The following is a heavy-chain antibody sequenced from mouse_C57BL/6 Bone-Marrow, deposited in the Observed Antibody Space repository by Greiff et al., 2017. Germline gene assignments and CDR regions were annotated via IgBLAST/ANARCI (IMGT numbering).Heavy chain of an antibody. CDR1: GYTFTSYW. J-gene: IGHJ1*03. D-gene: IGHD1-1*01. V-gene: IGHV1-53*01. Sequence: QVQLQQPGTELVKPGASVKLSCKASGYTFTSYWMHWVKQRPGQGLEWIGNINPSNGGTNYNEKFKSKATLTVDKSSSTAYMQLSRLTSEDSAVYYCARRGTTGVATDWYFEGWGTGTTVTVS. CDR3: ARRGTTGVATDWYFEG. CDR2: INPSNGGT.